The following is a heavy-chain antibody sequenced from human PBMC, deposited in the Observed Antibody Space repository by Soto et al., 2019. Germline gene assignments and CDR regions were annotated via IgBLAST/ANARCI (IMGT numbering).Heavy chain of an antibody. CDR2: INPSGNRT. D-gene: IGHD6-13*01. V-gene: IGHV1-46*01. Sequence: GASVKLTCQESGYALANYFMRWVRQAPGQGLEWMGIINPSGNRTSYAQKFQGRVTMTTDTSTSTVYMELSSLTSEDTAVYYCARGSSSWNFDYWGQGTLVTVSS. CDR1: GYALANYF. CDR3: ARGSSSWNFDY. J-gene: IGHJ4*02.